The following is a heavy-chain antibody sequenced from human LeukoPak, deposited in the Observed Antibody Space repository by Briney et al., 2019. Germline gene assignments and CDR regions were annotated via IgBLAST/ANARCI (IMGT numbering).Heavy chain of an antibody. CDR1: GGTFRNSA. CDR3: ASLAPAATSQAY. Sequence: SVKVSCKASGGTFRNSAINWVRQAPGQGLEWMGGIIPIFGTPLYAQKFQGRVTITADESTSTSYMELNSLRSEDSAVFYCASLAPAATSQAYWGQGTLATVSS. CDR2: IIPIFGTP. D-gene: IGHD2-2*01. J-gene: IGHJ1*01. V-gene: IGHV1-69*13.